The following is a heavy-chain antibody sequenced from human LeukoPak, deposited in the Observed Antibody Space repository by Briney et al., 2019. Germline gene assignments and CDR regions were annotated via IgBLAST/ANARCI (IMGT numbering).Heavy chain of an antibody. J-gene: IGHJ4*02. Sequence: QSGGSLRLSCAASGFTFSSYAMSWVRQAPGKGLEWVSAISGSGGSTYYADSVKGRFTISRDNSKNTLYLQMNSLRAEDTAVYYCARDFYYYDSSGYSYYFDYWGQGTLVTVSS. D-gene: IGHD3-22*01. CDR1: GFTFSSYA. CDR2: ISGSGGST. V-gene: IGHV3-23*01. CDR3: ARDFYYYDSSGYSYYFDY.